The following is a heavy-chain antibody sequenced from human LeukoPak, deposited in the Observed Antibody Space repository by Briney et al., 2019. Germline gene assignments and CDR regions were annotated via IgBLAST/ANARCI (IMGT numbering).Heavy chain of an antibody. J-gene: IGHJ4*02. Sequence: GGSLRLSCAASGFTFNNAWMSWVRQAPGKGLEWVGRIKSKTDGGTTDYAAPVKGRFTISRDDSKNTLYLQMNSLKTEDTAVYYCTTDRRELLQVEPYDYWGQGTLVTVSS. CDR1: GFTFNNAW. D-gene: IGHD1-26*01. CDR2: IKSKTDGGTT. V-gene: IGHV3-15*01. CDR3: TTDRRELLQVEPYDY.